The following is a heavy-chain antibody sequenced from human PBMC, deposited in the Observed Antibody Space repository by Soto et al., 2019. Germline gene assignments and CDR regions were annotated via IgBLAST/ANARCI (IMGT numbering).Heavy chain of an antibody. J-gene: IGHJ4*02. Sequence: SQTLSVTCTDSVRTISSYYWSWIRQPPGKGLEWIGYIYYIGSTNYNPSLKSRVTISVDTSKNQFSLKLSSVTAADTAVYYCARKKSRRGLFDYWGQGTLFSVSS. V-gene: IGHV4-59*01. CDR3: ARKKSRRGLFDY. CDR1: VRTISSYY. CDR2: IYYIGST.